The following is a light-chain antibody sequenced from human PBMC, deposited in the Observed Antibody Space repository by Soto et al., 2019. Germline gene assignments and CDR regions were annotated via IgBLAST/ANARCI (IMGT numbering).Light chain of an antibody. CDR1: QSISNY. CDR2: AAS. Sequence: DLQMTQSPSSLSASVGDRVTITCRASQSISNYLNWYQQNPGKAPMLLIYAASSLQSGVPSRFSGSGSATDFTLTISSLQPEDFATYYCQQSYTTPPTFGQGTKVEVK. J-gene: IGKJ1*01. CDR3: QQSYTTPPT. V-gene: IGKV1-39*01.